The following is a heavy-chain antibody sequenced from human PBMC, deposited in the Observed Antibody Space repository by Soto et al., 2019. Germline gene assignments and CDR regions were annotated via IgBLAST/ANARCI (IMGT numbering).Heavy chain of an antibody. D-gene: IGHD3-10*01. V-gene: IGHV3-13*01. J-gene: IGHJ4*02. CDR3: ARGGGGEAYYGHYHY. CDR1: GFTFSSYD. CDR2: IGTAGDT. Sequence: PGGSLRLSCAASGFTFSSYDMHWVRQATGKGLEWVSAIGTAGDTYYPGSVKGRFTISRENAKNSLYLQMNSLRAGDTAVYYCARGGGGEAYYGHYHYWGQGTLVTVSS.